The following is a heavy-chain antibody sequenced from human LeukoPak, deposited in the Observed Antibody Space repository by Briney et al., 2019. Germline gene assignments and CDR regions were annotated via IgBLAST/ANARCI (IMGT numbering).Heavy chain of an antibody. CDR1: GGSISSNY. J-gene: IGHJ5*02. D-gene: IGHD4-11*01. CDR2: IYYSGST. V-gene: IGHV4-59*01. Sequence: SETLSLTCTVSGGSISSNYWSWIRQPPGKGLEWIGYIYYSGSTTYHTSIKSRVTISVDTSKNQFSLKLRSVTAADTAVYYCARGGPTGALDDNWFDPWGQGTLVTVSS. CDR3: ARGGPTGALDDNWFDP.